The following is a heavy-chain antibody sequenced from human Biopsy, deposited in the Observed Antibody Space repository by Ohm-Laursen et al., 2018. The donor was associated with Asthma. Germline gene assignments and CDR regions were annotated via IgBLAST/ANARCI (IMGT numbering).Heavy chain of an antibody. D-gene: IGHD3-9*01. CDR1: GYTFINYA. Sequence: ASVKVSCKASGYTFINYAIHWVRQAPGHSLEWMGWINAANGNTKYSQKFQGRLTISRDTSASTAYMDLSSLRSEDTAVYYCARTYFDFLTGQVHDAFAMWGQGTTVTVSS. CDR3: ARTYFDFLTGQVHDAFAM. CDR2: INAANGNT. V-gene: IGHV1-3*01. J-gene: IGHJ3*02.